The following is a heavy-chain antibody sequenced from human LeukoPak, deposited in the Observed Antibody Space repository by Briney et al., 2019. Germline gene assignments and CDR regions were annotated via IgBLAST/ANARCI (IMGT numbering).Heavy chain of an antibody. J-gene: IGHJ3*02. CDR2: IYYSGSS. CDR3: ARLEGLATAGTDAFDS. Sequence: PSETLSLTCTVSGGSISCYYWSWLRQPPGKGLEWIGDIYYSGSSNYNPSLKSRVTISVDTSKNQFSLKLSSVTAADTAVYYCARLEGLATAGTDAFDSWGQGTMVTVSS. V-gene: IGHV4-59*01. CDR1: GGSISCYY. D-gene: IGHD6-13*01.